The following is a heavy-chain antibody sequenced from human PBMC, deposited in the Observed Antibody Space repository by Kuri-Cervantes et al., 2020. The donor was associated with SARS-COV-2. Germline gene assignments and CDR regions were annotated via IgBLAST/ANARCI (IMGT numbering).Heavy chain of an antibody. J-gene: IGHJ5*02. CDR2: IYSGGST. CDR3: ARSPLERRWGWFDP. D-gene: IGHD1-1*01. Sequence: GGSLRLSCAASGFTFSSYAMSWVRQAPGKGLEWVSVIYSGGSTYYADSVKGRFTISRDNSKNTLYLQMNSLRAEDTAVYYCARSPLERRWGWFDPWGQGTLVTVSS. V-gene: IGHV3-53*01. CDR1: GFTFSSYA.